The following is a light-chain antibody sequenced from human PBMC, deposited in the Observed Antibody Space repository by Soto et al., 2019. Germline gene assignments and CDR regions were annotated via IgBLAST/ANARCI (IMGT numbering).Light chain of an antibody. CDR1: QSVSSSY. CDR2: GAS. Sequence: ENVLTQSPGTLSLSSGERATLSCRASQSVSSSYLAWYQQKPGQAPRLLIYGASSRATGIPDRFSGSGSGTDFTLTISRLEPEDFAVYYCQQYHTSPITFCQGTRLEIK. CDR3: QQYHTSPIT. J-gene: IGKJ5*01. V-gene: IGKV3-20*01.